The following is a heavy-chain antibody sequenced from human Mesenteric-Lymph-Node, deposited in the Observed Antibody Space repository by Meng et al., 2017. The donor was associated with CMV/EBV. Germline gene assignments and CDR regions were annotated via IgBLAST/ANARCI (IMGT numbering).Heavy chain of an antibody. CDR1: GGSISSSSYY. CDR3: ARYDLTPYYYYGMDV. CDR2: IYYSGST. Sequence: SETLSLTCTVSGGSISSSSYYWGWIRQPPGKGLEWIGSIYYSGSTYYNPSLKSRVTISVDTSKNQFSLKLSSVTAADTAVYYCARYDLTPYYYYGMDVWGQGTTVTVS. V-gene: IGHV4-39*01. J-gene: IGHJ6*02. D-gene: IGHD3-3*01.